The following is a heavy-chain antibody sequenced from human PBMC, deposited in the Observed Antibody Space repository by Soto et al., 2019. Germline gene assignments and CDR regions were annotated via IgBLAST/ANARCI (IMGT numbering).Heavy chain of an antibody. Sequence: QVQLVESGGGVVQPGRSLRLSCAASGFTFSSYGMHWVRQAPGKGLEWVAVISYDGSNKYYADSVKGRFTISRDNSKNTLYLQMNSLRAEDTAVYYCAKGQGRAGAFDIWDQGTMVTVSS. CDR3: AKGQGRAGAFDI. CDR1: GFTFSSYG. V-gene: IGHV3-30*18. CDR2: ISYDGSNK. J-gene: IGHJ3*02.